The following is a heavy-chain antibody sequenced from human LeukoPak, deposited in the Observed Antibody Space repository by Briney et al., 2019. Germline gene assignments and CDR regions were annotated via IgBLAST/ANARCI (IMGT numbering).Heavy chain of an antibody. Sequence: PGGSLRLSCAASGFTFSSYAVSWVRQAPGKGLEWVSTISGSGGSTYYADSVKGRFTISRDNSKNTLYLQMNSLRVEDTAVYYCAKLVGATSYWGQGTLVTVSS. CDR3: AKLVGATSY. J-gene: IGHJ4*02. CDR1: GFTFSSYA. D-gene: IGHD1-26*01. V-gene: IGHV3-23*01. CDR2: ISGSGGST.